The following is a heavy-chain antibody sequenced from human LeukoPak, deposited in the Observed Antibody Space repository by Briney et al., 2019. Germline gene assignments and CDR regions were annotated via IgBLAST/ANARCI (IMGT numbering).Heavy chain of an antibody. CDR1: GFTFARHS. J-gene: IGHJ4*02. Sequence: GGSLRLSCTASGFTFARHSMSWVCQPPGKGLEWVSLISGDGAITHYADSVKGRFTLSRDNSENTVFLQMNSLRVEDTAVYYCAKHGPQIWLRATYFDYWGQGTLVTVSS. V-gene: IGHV3-23*01. CDR2: ISGDGAIT. CDR3: AKHGPQIWLRATYFDY. D-gene: IGHD5-18*01.